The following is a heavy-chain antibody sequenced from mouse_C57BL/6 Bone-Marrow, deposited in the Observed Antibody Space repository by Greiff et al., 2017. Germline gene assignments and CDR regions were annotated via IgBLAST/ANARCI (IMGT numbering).Heavy chain of an antibody. Sequence: VQLQQPGTELVKPGASVKLSCKASGYTFTSYWMHWVKQRPGHGLEWIGNINPRTGGTHYTAKFKSKATLTVDKSSSTAYLQLSSLTSEDSAVYYCARRGYGSSPYYFDYWGQGTTLTVSS. D-gene: IGHD1-1*01. V-gene: IGHV1-53*01. CDR3: ARRGYGSSPYYFDY. CDR2: INPRTGGT. CDR1: GYTFTSYW. J-gene: IGHJ2*01.